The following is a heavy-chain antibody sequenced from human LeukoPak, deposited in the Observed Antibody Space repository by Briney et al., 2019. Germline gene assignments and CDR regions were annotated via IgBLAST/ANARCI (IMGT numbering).Heavy chain of an antibody. D-gene: IGHD2-21*01. CDR1: GFTFSSYG. Sequence: EAGGSLRLSCAAPGFTFSSYGMNWVRQAPGKGLEWVSYISSSGSTIYYADSVKGRFTISRDNAKNSLYLRMNSLRAEDTAVYYCARGLYYMDVWGKGTTVTVSS. J-gene: IGHJ6*03. CDR3: ARGLYYMDV. CDR2: ISSSGSTI. V-gene: IGHV3-48*03.